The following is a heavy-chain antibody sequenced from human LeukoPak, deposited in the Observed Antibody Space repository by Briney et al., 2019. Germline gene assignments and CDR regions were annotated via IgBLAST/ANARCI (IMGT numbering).Heavy chain of an antibody. J-gene: IGHJ4*02. CDR1: GFTFSSHW. V-gene: IGHV3-74*01. CDR2: INSDGSST. Sequence: GGSLRLSCAASGFTFSSHWMHWVRQAPGKGLVWVSRINSDGSSTSYADSVKGRFTISRDNAKNTLYLQMNSLRAEDTAVYYCARDSSGGSLDYWGQGTLVTVSS. CDR3: ARDSSGGSLDY. D-gene: IGHD2-15*01.